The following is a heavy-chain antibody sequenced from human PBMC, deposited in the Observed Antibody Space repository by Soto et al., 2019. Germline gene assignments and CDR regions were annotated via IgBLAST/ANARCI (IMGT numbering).Heavy chain of an antibody. Sequence: QVQLQESGPGLVKPSETLSLTCTVSGGSISSSSYYWGWIRQPPGKGLEWIGSIYYSGSTYYNPSLKSRVTISVDTSKNQFSLKLSSVTAADTAVYYCASELRWVFDYWGQGTLVTVSS. V-gene: IGHV4-39*01. CDR1: GGSISSSSYY. CDR2: IYYSGST. CDR3: ASELRWVFDY. J-gene: IGHJ4*02. D-gene: IGHD4-17*01.